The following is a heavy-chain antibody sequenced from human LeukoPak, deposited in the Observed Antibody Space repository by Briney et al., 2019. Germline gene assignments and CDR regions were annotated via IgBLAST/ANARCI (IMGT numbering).Heavy chain of an antibody. V-gene: IGHV3-66*01. CDR2: IYSGGST. CDR3: ATGERMVRGDGVDY. Sequence: VQPGGSLRLSCAASGFTVRNNYMSWVRQAPGKGLEWVSVIYSGGSTYYADSVKGRFTISRDNSKNTLYLQMNSLRAEDTAVYFCATGERMVRGDGVDYWGQGTLVTVSS. D-gene: IGHD3-10*01. CDR1: GFTVRNNY. J-gene: IGHJ4*02.